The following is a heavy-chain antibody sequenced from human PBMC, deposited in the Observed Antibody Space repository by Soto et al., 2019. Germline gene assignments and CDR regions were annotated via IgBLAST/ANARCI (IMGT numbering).Heavy chain of an antibody. V-gene: IGHV1-18*01. D-gene: IGHD3-10*01. CDR2: ISAYNGNT. CDR1: GYTFTSYG. CDR3: ARADGSGSYSLFDY. J-gene: IGHJ4*02. Sequence: ASVKVSCKASGYTFTSYGISWVRQAPGQGLEWMGWISAYNGNTNYAQKIQGRVTMTTDTSTSTAYMELRSLRSDDTAVYYCARADGSGSYSLFDYWGQGTLVTVSS.